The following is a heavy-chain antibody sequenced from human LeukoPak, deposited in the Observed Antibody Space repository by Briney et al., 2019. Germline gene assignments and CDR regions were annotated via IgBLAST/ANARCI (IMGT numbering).Heavy chain of an antibody. CDR3: ARLHCSSTSCYNYYMDV. CDR2: INSGSSYR. Sequence: GGSLRLSCAASGFTLSGYSMSWVRQAPGKGLEWVSSINSGSSYRYYADSVKGRFTISRDNAKNSLYLQMNSLRAEDTALYYCARLHCSSTSCYNYYMDVWGKGTTVTVSS. D-gene: IGHD2-2*02. V-gene: IGHV3-21*04. J-gene: IGHJ6*03. CDR1: GFTLSGYS.